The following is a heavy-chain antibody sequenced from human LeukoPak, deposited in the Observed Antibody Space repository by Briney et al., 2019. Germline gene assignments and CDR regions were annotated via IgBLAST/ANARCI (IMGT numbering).Heavy chain of an antibody. J-gene: IGHJ5*02. CDR1: GFTFSSYS. V-gene: IGHV3-48*02. Sequence: GGSLRLSCAASGFTFSSYSMNWVRQAPGKGLEWVSYISSSSSTIYYADSVEGRFTISRDNAKNSLYLQMNSLRDEDTAVYYCARAYCGGDCYFDGWFDPWGQGTLVTVSS. CDR2: ISSSSSTI. CDR3: ARAYCGGDCYFDGWFDP. D-gene: IGHD2-21*02.